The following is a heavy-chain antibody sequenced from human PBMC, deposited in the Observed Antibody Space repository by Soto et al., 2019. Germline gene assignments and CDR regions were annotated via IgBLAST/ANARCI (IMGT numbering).Heavy chain of an antibody. D-gene: IGHD3-22*01. Sequence: SETLSLTCTVSGGSISSGDYYWSWIRQPPGKGLEWIGYIYYSGSTYYNPSLKSRVTISVDTSKNQSSLKLTSVTAADTAVYYRARDYYDSSDYTTNWFDPWGQGTLVTVSS. V-gene: IGHV4-30-4*01. CDR1: GGSISSGDYY. CDR2: IYYSGST. CDR3: ARDYYDSSDYTTNWFDP. J-gene: IGHJ5*02.